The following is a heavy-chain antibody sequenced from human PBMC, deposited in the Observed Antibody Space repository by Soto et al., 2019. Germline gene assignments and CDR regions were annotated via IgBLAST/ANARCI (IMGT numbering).Heavy chain of an antibody. J-gene: IGHJ4*02. CDR3: AKGAEGYVVSSLDF. Sequence: EVHLLESGGGFVQPGGSLRLSCAASGFTFSNYAMTWVRQAPGKGLEWVSAITSTGSSTYYADSVKGRFTISRDNSKNTLFLQINSLRAVDTAVNYCAKGAEGYVVSSLDFWGQGTLVSVSS. CDR1: GFTFSNYA. CDR2: ITSTGSST. D-gene: IGHD5-12*01. V-gene: IGHV3-23*01.